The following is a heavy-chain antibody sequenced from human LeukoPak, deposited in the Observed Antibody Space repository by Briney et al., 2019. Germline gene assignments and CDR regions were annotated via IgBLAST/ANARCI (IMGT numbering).Heavy chain of an antibody. V-gene: IGHV4-31*03. Sequence: PSETLSLTCTVSGGSISIGGYYWSWIRQHPGKGLEWIGYIYYSGSTYYNPSLKSRVTISVDTSKNQFSLKLSSVTAADTAVYYCALVRGYGCFDYWGQGTLVTVSS. D-gene: IGHD5-18*01. CDR3: ALVRGYGCFDY. CDR1: GGSISIGGYY. CDR2: IYYSGST. J-gene: IGHJ4*02.